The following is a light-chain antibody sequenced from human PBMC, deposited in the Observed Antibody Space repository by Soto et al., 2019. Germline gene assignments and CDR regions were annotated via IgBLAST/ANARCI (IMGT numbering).Light chain of an antibody. J-gene: IGKJ5*01. CDR2: GAS. Sequence: EIVLTQSPDTLSLSPGERATLSCRASESVTSSHLAWYQQKRGQAPRLLIYGASSRATDIPDRFSGSGSGTDFTLTISSLEPEDFAVYYCQHYDSSSNTFGQGTRLEIK. CDR3: QHYDSSSNT. V-gene: IGKV3-20*01. CDR1: ESVTSSH.